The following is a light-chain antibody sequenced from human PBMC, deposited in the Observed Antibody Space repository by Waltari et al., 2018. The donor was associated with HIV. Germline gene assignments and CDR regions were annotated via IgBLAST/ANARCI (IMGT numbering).Light chain of an antibody. Sequence: SYPLTQPPSVSVSPGQTANITCSGDKLGDRFVSWYVQKTGQSPVLVMYEDSTRPTGSPDRFSGSNSGNTAALIISGTLSTDEGEYFCQVWDTNIVVFGGGTRLTVL. V-gene: IGLV3-1*01. CDR1: KLGDRF. J-gene: IGLJ2*01. CDR3: QVWDTNIVV. CDR2: EDS.